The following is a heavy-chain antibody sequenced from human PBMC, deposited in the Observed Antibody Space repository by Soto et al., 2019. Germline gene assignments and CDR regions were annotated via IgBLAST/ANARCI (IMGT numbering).Heavy chain of an antibody. J-gene: IGHJ4*02. Sequence: SVPVSCTASGSTFPSYAISWVRQAPGQVLEWMGGIIPIFGKANYAQKFQGRVTITADESTSTAYMELSSLRSEDTAVYYCARPYYYDSSGYFDHWGQGNLVNVSA. CDR2: IIPIFGKA. CDR3: ARPYYYDSSGYFDH. D-gene: IGHD3-22*01. CDR1: GSTFPSYA. V-gene: IGHV1-69*13.